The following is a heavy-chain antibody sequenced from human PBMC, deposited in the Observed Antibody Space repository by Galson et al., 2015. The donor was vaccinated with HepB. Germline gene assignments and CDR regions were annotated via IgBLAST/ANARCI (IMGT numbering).Heavy chain of an antibody. CDR2: ISGIGGST. CDR3: AKVDCSSGSCYNGWFDP. Sequence: SLRLSCAASGFTFSSYAMNWVRQAPGKGLEWVSAISGIGGSTYYADSAKGRFTISRDNSKNTLYLQMNSLRAEDTAVYYCAKVDCSSGSCYNGWFDPWGQGTLVTVSS. V-gene: IGHV3-23*01. D-gene: IGHD2-2*02. CDR1: GFTFSSYA. J-gene: IGHJ5*02.